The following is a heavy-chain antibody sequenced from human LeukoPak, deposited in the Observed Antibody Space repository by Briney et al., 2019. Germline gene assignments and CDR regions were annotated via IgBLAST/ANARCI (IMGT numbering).Heavy chain of an antibody. Sequence: SETLSLTCAVYGGSFSGYYWSWIRQPPGKGLEWIGEVNHSGSTNYNPSLKSRVTISVDTSKNQFSLKLSSVTAADTAVYYCARVPVLRYFDWFPGDAFDIWGQGTMVTVSS. D-gene: IGHD3-9*01. J-gene: IGHJ3*02. V-gene: IGHV4-34*01. CDR1: GGSFSGYY. CDR3: ARVPVLRYFDWFPGDAFDI. CDR2: VNHSGST.